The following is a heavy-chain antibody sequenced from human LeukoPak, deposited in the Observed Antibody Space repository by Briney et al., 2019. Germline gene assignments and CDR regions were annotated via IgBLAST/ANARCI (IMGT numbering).Heavy chain of an antibody. Sequence: SDTLSLTRCLSGLYISSYYWSWLPPPPPRGLEGVGYVYYSGSAHYNPSLKSRVTLYVDTSKNKFSLKLSSVTAADAAVYYCARVYCGGDCYNDYWGQGTLVTVSS. CDR1: GLYISSYY. CDR3: ARVYCGGDCYNDY. D-gene: IGHD2-21*02. CDR2: VYYSGSA. V-gene: IGHV4-59*07. J-gene: IGHJ4*02.